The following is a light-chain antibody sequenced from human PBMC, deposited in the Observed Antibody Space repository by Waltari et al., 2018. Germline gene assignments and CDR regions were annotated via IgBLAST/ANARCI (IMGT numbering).Light chain of an antibody. CDR3: QQYSTNSLT. CDR1: RRIRSY. CDR2: EAS. J-gene: IGKJ4*01. Sequence: DIRLTQSPSTLSASVGDRVTITCRASRRIRSYMAWYQQKPGKAPKLLIHEASTLETGVPSTFSGSESGTEFTLTISSLQPDDVATYYCQQYSTNSLTFGGGTKVEIK. V-gene: IGKV1-5*03.